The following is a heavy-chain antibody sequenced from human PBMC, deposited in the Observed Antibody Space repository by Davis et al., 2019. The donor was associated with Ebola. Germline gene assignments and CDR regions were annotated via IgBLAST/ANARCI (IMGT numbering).Heavy chain of an antibody. J-gene: IGHJ5*01. CDR2: IDWDDDK. Sequence: SGPTLVKHTETLTLTCTVSGFSLSHARMGVSWIRQPPGKALEWLARIDWDDDKFYRTSLKTRLIISKDTSKNQVVLTMTNMDPVDTGTYYCAHSGGLSGYYWFDSWGQGTLVTVSS. V-gene: IGHV2-70*12. CDR3: AHSGGLSGYYWFDS. D-gene: IGHD3-3*01. CDR1: GFSLSHARMG.